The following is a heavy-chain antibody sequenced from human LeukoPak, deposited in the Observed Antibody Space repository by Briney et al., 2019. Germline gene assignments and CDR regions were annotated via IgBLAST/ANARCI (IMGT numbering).Heavy chain of an antibody. J-gene: IGHJ3*02. CDR3: ARHSRSGSGGYENAFDI. CDR1: GGSISSSGYY. V-gene: IGHV4-39*01. Sequence: SETLSLTCTVSGGSISSSGYYWDWIRQSPGKGLEWIGNIYSGGSTYYTPSLKSRVTISVDTSKNQFSLKLSSVTAADTAIYFCARHSRSGSGGYENAFDIWGQGTMVTVSS. CDR2: IYSGGST. D-gene: IGHD5-12*01.